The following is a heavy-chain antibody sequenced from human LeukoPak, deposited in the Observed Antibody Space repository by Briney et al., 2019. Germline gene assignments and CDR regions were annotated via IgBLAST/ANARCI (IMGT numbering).Heavy chain of an antibody. J-gene: IGHJ4*02. CDR3: ARDYWWNYDY. V-gene: IGHV3-30-3*01. CDR2: ISKDGSDK. CDR1: GFTFSDYA. Sequence: GGPLRLSCAASGFTFSDYAMHWVRQAPGKGLEWVAVISKDGSDKYYPGSVRGRFTISRDNSKNTIYLQMDSLRAEDTAIYYCARDYWWNYDYWGQGTLVTVPS. D-gene: IGHD1-7*01.